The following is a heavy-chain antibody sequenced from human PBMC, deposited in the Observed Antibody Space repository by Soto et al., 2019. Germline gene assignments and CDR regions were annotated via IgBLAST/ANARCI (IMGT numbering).Heavy chain of an antibody. D-gene: IGHD6-13*01. CDR1: GFTFSSYS. V-gene: IGHV3-48*01. J-gene: IGHJ4*02. CDR3: ARVGQLAYFDY. CDR2: ISSSSSTI. Sequence: GGSLRLSCAASGFTFSSYSMNWVRQAPGKGLEWVSYISSSSSTIYYADSVKGRFTISRDNAKNSLYLQMNSLRAEDTAVYYCARVGQLAYFDYWGQGTLVTVSS.